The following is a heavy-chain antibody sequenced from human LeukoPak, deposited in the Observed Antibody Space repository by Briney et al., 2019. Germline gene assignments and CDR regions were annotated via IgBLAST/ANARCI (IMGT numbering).Heavy chain of an antibody. CDR3: ARDGRRVSIAAGYYYMDV. CDR1: GYTFTGYY. CDR2: INPNSGGT. Sequence: ASVKVSCKASGYTFTGYYMHWVRQAPGQGLEWMGWINPNSGGTNYAQKFQGRVTMTRDTSISTAYMELSRLRSDDTALYYCARDGRRVSIAAGYYYMDVWGKGTTVTVSS. D-gene: IGHD6-13*01. J-gene: IGHJ6*03. V-gene: IGHV1-2*02.